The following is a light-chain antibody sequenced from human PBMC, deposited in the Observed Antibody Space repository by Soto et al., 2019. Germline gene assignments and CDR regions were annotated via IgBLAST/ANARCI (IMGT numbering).Light chain of an antibody. J-gene: IGKJ4*01. Sequence: DIQMTQSPSTLSGSLGDRVTITCGASQTISSWLAWYQVRPGRAPRLLVYDASNLKSGVPSRFRGSGSGTDFTLTISSLQPEDIATYYCQQYDNLPLTFGGGTKVDIK. V-gene: IGKV1-5*01. CDR1: QTISSW. CDR3: QQYDNLPLT. CDR2: DAS.